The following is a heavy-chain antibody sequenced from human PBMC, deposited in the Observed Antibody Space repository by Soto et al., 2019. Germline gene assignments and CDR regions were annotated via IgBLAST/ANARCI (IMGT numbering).Heavy chain of an antibody. J-gene: IGHJ6*03. D-gene: IGHD2-2*01. Sequence: ETLSLTCTVSGGSISSYYWSWIRQPPGKGLEWIGYIYYSGSTNYNPSLKSRVTISVDTSKNQFSLKLSSVTAADTAVYYCARRKPAAMPRGYYYYMDVWGKGTTVTVSS. CDR1: GGSISSYY. CDR3: ARRKPAAMPRGYYYYMDV. V-gene: IGHV4-59*08. CDR2: IYYSGST.